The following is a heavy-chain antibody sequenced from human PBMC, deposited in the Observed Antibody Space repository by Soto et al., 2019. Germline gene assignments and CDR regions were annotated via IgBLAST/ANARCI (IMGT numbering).Heavy chain of an antibody. J-gene: IGHJ3*02. Sequence: GGSLRLSCAASGFTFSSYWMHWVRQAPGKGLVWVSRINSDGSSTSYADSVKGRFTISRDNAKNTLYLQMNSLRAEDTAVYYCASPGYGDYVWAFDIWGQGTMVTVSS. CDR1: GFTFSSYW. V-gene: IGHV3-74*01. CDR3: ASPGYGDYVWAFDI. D-gene: IGHD4-17*01. CDR2: INSDGSST.